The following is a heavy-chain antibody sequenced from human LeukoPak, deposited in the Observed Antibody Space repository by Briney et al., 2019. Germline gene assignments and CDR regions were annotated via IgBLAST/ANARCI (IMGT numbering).Heavy chain of an antibody. CDR3: ARVGYDSSGYYPSPFDY. D-gene: IGHD3-22*01. V-gene: IGHV3-48*03. CDR2: ISSSGSTI. Sequence: GGSLRLSCAASGFTFSSYEMNWVRQAPGKGLEWASYISSSGSTIYYADSVKGRFTISRDNAKNSLYLQMNSLRAEDTAVYYCARVGYDSSGYYPSPFDYWGQGTLVTVSS. CDR1: GFTFSSYE. J-gene: IGHJ4*02.